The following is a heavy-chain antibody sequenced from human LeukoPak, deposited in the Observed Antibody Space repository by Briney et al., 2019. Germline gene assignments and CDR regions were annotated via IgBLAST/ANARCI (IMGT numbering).Heavy chain of an antibody. Sequence: ASVKVSCKASGYTFTSYGISWVRQAPGQGLEWMGWISAYNGNTNYAQKLQGRVTMTTDTSTSTAYMELRSPRSDDTAVYYCARDIVVVPAATDWFDPWGQGTLVTVSS. CDR1: GYTFTSYG. V-gene: IGHV1-18*01. D-gene: IGHD2-2*01. CDR2: ISAYNGNT. J-gene: IGHJ5*02. CDR3: ARDIVVVPAATDWFDP.